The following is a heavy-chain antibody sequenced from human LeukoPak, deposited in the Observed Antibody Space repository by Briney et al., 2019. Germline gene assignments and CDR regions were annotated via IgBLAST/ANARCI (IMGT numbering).Heavy chain of an antibody. CDR3: ARGYYYYGSGSYRWFDP. CDR2: IYYSGST. Sequence: SETLSLTCTVSGGSISSSSYYWGWIRQPPGKGLEWIGSIYYSGSTYYNPSLKSRVTISVDTSKNQFSLKLSSVTAADTAVYYCARGYYYYGSGSYRWFDPWGQGTLVTVSS. J-gene: IGHJ5*02. V-gene: IGHV4-39*07. CDR1: GGSISSSSYY. D-gene: IGHD3-10*01.